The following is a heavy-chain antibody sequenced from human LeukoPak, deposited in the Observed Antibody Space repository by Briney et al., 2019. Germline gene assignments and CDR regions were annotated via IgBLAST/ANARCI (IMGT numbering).Heavy chain of an antibody. J-gene: IGHJ4*02. V-gene: IGHV3-30*18. Sequence: PGGSLRLSCAASGFTFSSYGMHWVRQAPGKGLEWVAVISYDGSNKYYADSVKGRFTISRDNSKNTLYLQMNSLRAEDTAVYYCAKDNIGGWHPTGFLDYWGQGTLVTVSS. CDR2: ISYDGSNK. CDR1: GFTFSSYG. D-gene: IGHD6-19*01. CDR3: AKDNIGGWHPTGFLDY.